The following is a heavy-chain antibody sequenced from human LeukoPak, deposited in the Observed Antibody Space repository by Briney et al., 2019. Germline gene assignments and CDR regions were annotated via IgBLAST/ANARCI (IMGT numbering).Heavy chain of an antibody. V-gene: IGHV4-59*01. CDR3: AHKTTGEHFDY. Sequence: PSETLSLTCTVSGGSINTYYWGWIRQPPGKGLECIGYIHYTGSTNYNPSLGGRVTISIDISKNQFSLKLSSVTAADTAVYFCAHKTTGEHFDYWGQGTLATGSS. CDR1: GGSINTYY. J-gene: IGHJ4*02. D-gene: IGHD7-27*01. CDR2: IHYTGST.